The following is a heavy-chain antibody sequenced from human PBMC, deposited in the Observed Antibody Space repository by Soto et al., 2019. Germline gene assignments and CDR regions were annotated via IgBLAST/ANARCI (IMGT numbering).Heavy chain of an antibody. D-gene: IGHD5-18*01. CDR3: VRSKGGYSYGTPFDY. CDR1: GFTFDDYA. V-gene: IGHV3-9*01. CDR2: ISWNSGNI. J-gene: IGHJ4*02. Sequence: EVQLEESGGALVQPGRSLRLSCAASGFTFDDYAMHWVRQVLGKGLEWVSSISWNSGNIGYADSVKGRFTTSRDNAKNSLYLQMNSLRPEDTALYCCVRSKGGYSYGTPFDYWGQGTLVTVSS.